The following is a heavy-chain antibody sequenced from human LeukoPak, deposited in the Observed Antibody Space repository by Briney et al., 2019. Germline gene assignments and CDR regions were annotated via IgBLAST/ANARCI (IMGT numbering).Heavy chain of an antibody. V-gene: IGHV4-59*01. CDR3: ARVYSSGWYNYYMDV. Sequence: SETLSLTCTVSGGSISSYYWSWIRQPPGKGLEWIGYIYYSGSTNYNPSLKSRVTISVDTSKNQFSLKLSSVTAADTAVYYCARVYSSGWYNYYMDVWGKGTTVTISS. CDR1: GGSISSYY. CDR2: IYYSGST. J-gene: IGHJ6*03. D-gene: IGHD6-19*01.